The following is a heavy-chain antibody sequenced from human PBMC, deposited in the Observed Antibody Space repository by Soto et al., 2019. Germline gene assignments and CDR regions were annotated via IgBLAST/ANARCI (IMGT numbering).Heavy chain of an antibody. J-gene: IGHJ6*02. Sequence: SVKVSCKASGGTFSSYAISWVRQAPGQGLGWMGGIIPIFGTAKYAQKFQGRVTITADESTSTAYMELSSLRSEDTAVYYCARDLGGIAVAGSSYYYGMDVWGQGTTVTVSS. D-gene: IGHD6-19*01. V-gene: IGHV1-69*13. CDR3: ARDLGGIAVAGSSYYYGMDV. CDR1: GGTFSSYA. CDR2: IIPIFGTA.